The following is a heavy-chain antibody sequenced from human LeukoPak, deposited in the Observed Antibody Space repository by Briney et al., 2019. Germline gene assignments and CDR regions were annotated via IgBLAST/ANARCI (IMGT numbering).Heavy chain of an antibody. J-gene: IGHJ4*02. CDR1: GGSISSSSYY. V-gene: IGHV4-39*07. D-gene: IGHD6-19*01. CDR2: IYYSGST. Sequence: SETLSLTCTVSGGSISSSSYYWGWIRQPPGKGLEWIGSIYYSGSTYYNPSLKSRVTISVDKSKNQFSLKLSSVTAADTAVYYCARGATDGLAVAGLYLFDYWGQGTLVTVSS. CDR3: ARGATDGLAVAGLYLFDY.